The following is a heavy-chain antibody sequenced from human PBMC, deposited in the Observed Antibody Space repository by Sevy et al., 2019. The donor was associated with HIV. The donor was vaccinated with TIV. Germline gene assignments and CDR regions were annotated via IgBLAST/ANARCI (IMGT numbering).Heavy chain of an antibody. D-gene: IGHD6-6*01. CDR2: IKQDGSEK. CDR1: GFTFSSYW. Sequence: GGSLRLSCAASGFTFSSYWMSWVRQAPGKGLEWVANIKQDGSEKYYVDSVKGRFTISRDNAKNSLYLQMNSLRAEDTAVYYCARDAYSSSSFYYYYGMDVWGLGTTVTVSS. V-gene: IGHV3-7*01. CDR3: ARDAYSSSSFYYYYGMDV. J-gene: IGHJ6*02.